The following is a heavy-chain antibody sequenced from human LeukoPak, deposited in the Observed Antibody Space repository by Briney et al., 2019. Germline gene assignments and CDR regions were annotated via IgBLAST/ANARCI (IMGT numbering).Heavy chain of an antibody. D-gene: IGHD2-21*02. CDR3: ARALGDCGGDCYSTDPTDVDY. J-gene: IGHJ4*02. CDR2: INPSGGST. V-gene: IGHV1-46*01. CDR1: GYTFTSYY. Sequence: ASVKVSCKASGYTFTSYYMHWVRQAPGQGLEWMGLINPSGGSTSYAQKFQGRVTMTRDTSTSTVYMELSSLRSEDTAVYYCARALGDCGGDCYSTDPTDVDYWGQGTLVTVSS.